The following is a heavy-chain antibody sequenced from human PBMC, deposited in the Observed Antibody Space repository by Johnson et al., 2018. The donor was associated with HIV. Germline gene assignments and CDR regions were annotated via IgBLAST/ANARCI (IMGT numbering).Heavy chain of an antibody. Sequence: VQLVESGGGVVQPGRSLRLSCAASGFTFSGSAMHWVRQASGKGLEWVGRIRSKANSYATAYAASVKGRFTISRDDSKNTAYLQMNSLRAEDTAVYYCARDKNLYGEDAFDIWGQGTMVTVSS. V-gene: IGHV3-73*01. D-gene: IGHD4-17*01. CDR3: ARDKNLYGEDAFDI. CDR1: GFTFSGSA. CDR2: IRSKANSYAT. J-gene: IGHJ3*02.